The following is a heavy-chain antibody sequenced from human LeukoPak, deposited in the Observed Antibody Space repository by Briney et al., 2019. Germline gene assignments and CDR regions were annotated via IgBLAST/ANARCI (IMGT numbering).Heavy chain of an antibody. CDR2: INPSGST. J-gene: IGHJ4*02. Sequence: ASVKVSCKASGYTFINYYLHWVRQAPRQGPEWLGIINPSGSTNYAQKFQGRVTMTRDMSTSTVYMELSSLRSEDTAVYYCARDLVVVPAAYFDYWGQGTLVTVSS. V-gene: IGHV1-46*01. CDR3: ARDLVVVPAAYFDY. CDR1: GYTFINYY. D-gene: IGHD2-2*01.